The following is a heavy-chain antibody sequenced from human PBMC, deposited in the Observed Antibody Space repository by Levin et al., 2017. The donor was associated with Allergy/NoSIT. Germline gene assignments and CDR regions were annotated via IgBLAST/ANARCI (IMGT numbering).Heavy chain of an antibody. D-gene: IGHD3-16*02. Sequence: GGSLRLSCEASGFDFRDYYMTWVRQAPGKGLEWVANISKDGSKKYYVDSVKGRFTISRDNTKNSVDLQVNSLRAEDTAVYYCANHFCYRFEYWGRGTMVTVSS. CDR1: GFDFRDYY. V-gene: IGHV3-7*01. J-gene: IGHJ4*02. CDR3: ANHFCYRFEY. CDR2: ISKDGSKK.